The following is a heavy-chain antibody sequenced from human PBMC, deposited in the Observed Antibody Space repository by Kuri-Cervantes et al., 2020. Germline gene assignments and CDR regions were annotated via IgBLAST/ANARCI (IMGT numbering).Heavy chain of an antibody. Sequence: SETLSLTCAVYGGSFSGYYWSWIRQPPGKGLEWIGEINHSGSTNYNPSLKSRVTISVDTSKNQFSLKLSSVTAADTAVYYCARNLNYYGSSDSYYYSYGMDVWGQGTTVTVSS. CDR2: INHSGST. CDR3: ARNLNYYGSSDSYYYSYGMDV. J-gene: IGHJ6*02. V-gene: IGHV4-34*01. CDR1: GGSFSGYY. D-gene: IGHD3-22*01.